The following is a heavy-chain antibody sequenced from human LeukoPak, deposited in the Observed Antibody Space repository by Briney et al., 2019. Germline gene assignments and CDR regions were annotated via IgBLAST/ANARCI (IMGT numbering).Heavy chain of an antibody. D-gene: IGHD3-3*01. J-gene: IGHJ3*02. CDR2: IYYSGST. Sequence: LRLSCAASGFTFSDYYMSWIRQPPGKGLEWIGSIYYSGSTYYNPSLKSRVTISVDTSKNQFSLKLSSVTAADTAVYYCARHSTSYYDFWSGYYDAFDIWGQGTMVTVSS. CDR1: GFTFSDYY. CDR3: ARHSTSYYDFWSGYYDAFDI. V-gene: IGHV4-39*01.